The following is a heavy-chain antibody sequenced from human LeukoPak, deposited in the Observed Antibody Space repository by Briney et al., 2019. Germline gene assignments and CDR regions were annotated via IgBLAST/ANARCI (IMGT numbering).Heavy chain of an antibody. CDR3: ARLYDYVWGSYRSPYYFDY. D-gene: IGHD3-16*02. V-gene: IGHV7-4-1*02. CDR1: GYAFTRYA. CDR2: INTNTGNP. J-gene: IGHJ4*02. Sequence: ASVKVSCKASGYAFTRYAMNWVRQAPGQGLEWMGWINTNTGNPTYAQGFTGRFVFSLDTSVSTAYLQISSLKAEDTAVYYCARLYDYVWGSYRSPYYFDYWGQGTLVTVSS.